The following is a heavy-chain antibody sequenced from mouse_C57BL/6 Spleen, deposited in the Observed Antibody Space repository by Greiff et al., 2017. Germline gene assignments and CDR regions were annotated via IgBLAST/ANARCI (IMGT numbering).Heavy chain of an antibody. V-gene: IGHV5-17*01. CDR3: ARRDDFDY. D-gene: IGHD3-3*01. CDR2: ISSGSSTI. Sequence: EVQLVESGGGLVKPGGSLKLSCAASGFTFSDYGMHWVRQVPEKGLEWVAYISSGSSTIYYADTVKGRFTISRDNAKNTLFLHMTSLRSEDTAMYYCARRDDFDYWGRGTTLTVSS. CDR1: GFTFSDYG. J-gene: IGHJ2*01.